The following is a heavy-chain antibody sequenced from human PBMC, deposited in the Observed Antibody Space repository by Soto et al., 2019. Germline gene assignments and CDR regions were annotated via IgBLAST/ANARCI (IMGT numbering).Heavy chain of an antibody. J-gene: IGHJ6*02. CDR3: VRQGIDYLHGLVDV. CDR1: SGPDRSHN. D-gene: IGHD4-17*01. CDR2: VYYTGDT. Sequence: QVQLQQSGPRLVKPSETLSLTCTVSSGPDRSHNWGWIRQPPGRGLEWIGYVYYTGDTAYNPSLRGRGSIAAATSTNDLSLTLRSVTAADTAVYYCVRQGIDYLHGLVDVWGQGTTVSVSS. V-gene: IGHV4-59*08.